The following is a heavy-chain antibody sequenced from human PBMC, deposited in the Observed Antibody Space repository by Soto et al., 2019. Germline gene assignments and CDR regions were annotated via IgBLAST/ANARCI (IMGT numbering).Heavy chain of an antibody. CDR3: ARRYGYILDY. CDR1: GGSISSYY. D-gene: IGHD1-1*01. Sequence: PSETLSLTCTVSGGSISSYYWSWIRQPPGKGLEWIGYIYYSGSTNYNPSLKSRVTISVDTSKNQFSLKLSSVTAADTAVYYCARRYGYILDYSAQGSLVIGSS. J-gene: IGHJ4*02. V-gene: IGHV4-59*08. CDR2: IYYSGST.